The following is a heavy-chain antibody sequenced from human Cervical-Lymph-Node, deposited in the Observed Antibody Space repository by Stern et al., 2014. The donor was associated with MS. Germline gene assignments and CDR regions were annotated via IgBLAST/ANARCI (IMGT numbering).Heavy chain of an antibody. CDR3: ARVAALAMPLQYNWFDP. Sequence: VHLVESGPGLVKPSQTLSLTCSVSGDSISSGGYYWSWIRQHPGKALQWIGNIYYNGNTYYNPSLKSLVTISIDMSKNQFSLNLKSVTAADTAVYFCARVAALAMPLQYNWFDPWGQGILVTVSS. J-gene: IGHJ5*02. D-gene: IGHD2-2*01. CDR1: GDSISSGGYY. CDR2: IYYNGNT. V-gene: IGHV4-31*01.